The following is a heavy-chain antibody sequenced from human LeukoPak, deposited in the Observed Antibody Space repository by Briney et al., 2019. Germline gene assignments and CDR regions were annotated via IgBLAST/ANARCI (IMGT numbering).Heavy chain of an antibody. J-gene: IGHJ4*02. CDR2: ISGSGGST. D-gene: IGHD3-9*01. Sequence: GGSLRLSCVASGFTFSNSWMHWVRQAPGKGLEWVSAISGSGGSTYYADSVKGRFTISRDNSKNTLYLQMNSLRAEDTAVYYCAKDLTNYFDYWGQGTLVTVSS. V-gene: IGHV3-23*01. CDR1: GFTFSNSW. CDR3: AKDLTNYFDY.